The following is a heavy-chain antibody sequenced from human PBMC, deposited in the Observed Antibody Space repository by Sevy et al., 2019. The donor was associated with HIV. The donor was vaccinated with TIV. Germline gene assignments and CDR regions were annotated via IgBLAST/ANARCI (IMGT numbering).Heavy chain of an antibody. Sequence: ASVKVSCKPSGGTFSNYGINWVRQAPGQGLEWMGGITRFFGTSSYAEKFQGRLTITSDESTSAAHMELNSLTSEDTAIYYCARANAVTTRVDYFDSWGQGTLVTVSS. J-gene: IGHJ4*02. D-gene: IGHD4-17*01. CDR2: ITRFFGTS. V-gene: IGHV1-69*13. CDR3: ARANAVTTRVDYFDS. CDR1: GGTFSNYG.